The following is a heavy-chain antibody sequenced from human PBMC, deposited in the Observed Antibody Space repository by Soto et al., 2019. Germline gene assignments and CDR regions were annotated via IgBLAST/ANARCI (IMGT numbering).Heavy chain of an antibody. V-gene: IGHV1-18*01. CDR3: ARGRIAAADNYYYGMDV. J-gene: IGHJ6*02. CDR2: ISAYNGNT. CDR1: GYTFTSYG. Sequence: ASVKVSCKASGYTFTSYGISWVRQAPGQGLEWMGWISAYNGNTNYAQKFQGRVTITADESTSTAYMELSSLRSEDTAVYYCARGRIAAADNYYYGMDVWGQGTTVTVSS. D-gene: IGHD6-13*01.